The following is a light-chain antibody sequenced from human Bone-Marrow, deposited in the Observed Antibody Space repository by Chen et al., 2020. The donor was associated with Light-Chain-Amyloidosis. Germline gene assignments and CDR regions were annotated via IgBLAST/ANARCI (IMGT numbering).Light chain of an antibody. V-gene: IGKV2-28*01. CDR1: QSLSHSTGYNY. CDR3: MQALQSPPT. CDR2: LGS. Sequence: DVVLTQSPLSLAVTPGEAASISCRSSQSLSHSTGYNYLDWYLQKPGQSPQLLIYLGSTRASGVPDRFSGSGSGTDFTLKIRRVETEDVGVYYCMQALQSPPTFGQGTKVEIK. J-gene: IGKJ1*01.